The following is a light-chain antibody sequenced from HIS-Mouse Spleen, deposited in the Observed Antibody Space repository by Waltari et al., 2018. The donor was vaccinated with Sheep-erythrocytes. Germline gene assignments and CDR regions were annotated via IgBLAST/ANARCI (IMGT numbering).Light chain of an antibody. CDR3: QAWDSSTVV. V-gene: IGLV3-1*01. Sequence: SYELTQPPSVSVSPAQTVSITCSGDKLGDKYACWYQQKPGHSPVLVIYQDSKRPSGIPERFSGSNSGNTATLTISGTQAMDEADYYCQAWDSSTVVFGGGTKLTVL. CDR2: QDS. J-gene: IGLJ2*01. CDR1: KLGDKY.